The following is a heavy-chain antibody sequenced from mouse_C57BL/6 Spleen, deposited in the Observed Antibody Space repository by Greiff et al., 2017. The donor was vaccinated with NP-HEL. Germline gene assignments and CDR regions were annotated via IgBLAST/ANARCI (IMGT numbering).Heavy chain of an antibody. Sequence: VKLQQPGAELVRPGSSVKLSCKASGYTFTSYWMHWVKQRPIQGLEWIGNIDPSDSETHYNQKFKDKATLTVDKSSSTAYMQLSSLTSEDSAVYCCARYNYYGSSYDDYWGQGTTLTVSS. CDR2: IDPSDSET. V-gene: IGHV1-52*01. J-gene: IGHJ2*01. CDR1: GYTFTSYW. D-gene: IGHD1-1*01. CDR3: ARYNYYGSSYDDY.